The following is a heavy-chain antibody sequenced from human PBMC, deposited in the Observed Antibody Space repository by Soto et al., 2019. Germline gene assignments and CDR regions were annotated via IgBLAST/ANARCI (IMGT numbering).Heavy chain of an antibody. V-gene: IGHV1-46*01. Sequence: QVQLVQSGAEVKKPGASVKVSCKASGYTFTSYYMHWVRQAPGQGLEWMGIINPSGGSTSYAQKFQGRVTMTRDTSMSTVYMELSSLRSEDTAVYYCARDSGYENNENWFDPWGQGTLVTVSS. CDR3: ARDSGYENNENWFDP. CDR1: GYTFTSYY. J-gene: IGHJ5*02. CDR2: INPSGGST. D-gene: IGHD5-12*01.